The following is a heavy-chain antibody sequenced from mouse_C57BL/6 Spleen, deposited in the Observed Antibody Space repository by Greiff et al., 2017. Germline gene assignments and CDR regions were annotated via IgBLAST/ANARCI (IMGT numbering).Heavy chain of an antibody. D-gene: IGHD2-1*01. CDR3: GKGNLCYGNFHAIDY. CDR2: LDPSDSYT. V-gene: IGHV1-69*01. J-gene: IGHJ4*01. CDR1: GYTFTSYW. Sequence: QVQLQQPGAELVMPGASVKLSCKASGYTFTSYWLHWVKQRPGQGLEWIGGLDPSDSYTNYNQKFKGKSTLTVDTSSSPAYMQLSSLTSGDSSVYFCGKGNLCYGNFHAIDYWGQGASGAGSS.